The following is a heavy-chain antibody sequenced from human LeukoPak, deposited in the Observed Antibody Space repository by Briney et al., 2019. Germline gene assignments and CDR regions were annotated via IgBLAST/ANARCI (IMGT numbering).Heavy chain of an antibody. CDR3: ARVPNWNDSPYSFDY. J-gene: IGHJ4*02. CDR2: IYYSGST. Sequence: NPSQTLSLTCTVSGGSISSGDYYWSWIRQPPGKGLEWIGYIYYSGSTYYNPSPKSRVTISVDTSKNQFSLKLSSVTAADTAVYYCARVPNWNDSPYSFDYWAREPWSPSPQ. V-gene: IGHV4-30-4*01. CDR1: GGSISSGDYY. D-gene: IGHD1-1*01.